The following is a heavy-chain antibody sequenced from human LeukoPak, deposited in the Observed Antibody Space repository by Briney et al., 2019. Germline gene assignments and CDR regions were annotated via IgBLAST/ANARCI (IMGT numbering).Heavy chain of an antibody. D-gene: IGHD6-6*01. CDR3: ARDRSSSSLFDY. CDR2: INPNSGGT. Sequence: ASVKVSCKASGYTFTGYYMHWVRQAPGQGLEWMGWINPNSGGTNYAQKFQGRVTMTRDTSISTAYMELSRLRSDDTAVYYCARDRSSSSLFDYWGQGTLVTVSS. V-gene: IGHV1-2*02. CDR1: GYTFTGYY. J-gene: IGHJ4*02.